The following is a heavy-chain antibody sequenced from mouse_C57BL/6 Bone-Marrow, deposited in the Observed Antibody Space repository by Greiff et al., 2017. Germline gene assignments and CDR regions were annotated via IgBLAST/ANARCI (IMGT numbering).Heavy chain of an antibody. CDR1: GFNIKDDY. Sequence: VQLQQSGAELVRPGASVKLSCTASGFNIKDDYMHWVKQRPEQGLEWIGWIDPENGDTEYASKFQGKATITADTSSNTAYLQLSSLTSEDTAVYYCTTPYYSNPFAYRGQGTLVTVSA. D-gene: IGHD2-5*01. J-gene: IGHJ3*01. CDR2: IDPENGDT. CDR3: TTPYYSNPFAY. V-gene: IGHV14-4*01.